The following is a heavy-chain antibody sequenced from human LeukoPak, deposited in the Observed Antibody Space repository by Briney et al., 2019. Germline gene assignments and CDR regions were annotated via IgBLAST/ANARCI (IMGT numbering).Heavy chain of an antibody. Sequence: PSETLSLTCTVSGDSISDSDYYWGWIRQPPGKGPEWIGSIYYTGSTYYNPSLKSRLTISVDTSNNQFSLKLNSVTAADTAVYYCARVQKELRTPGIWSGYYRGAFDIWGQGTMVTVSS. CDR1: GDSISDSDYY. CDR2: IYYTGST. D-gene: IGHD3-3*01. J-gene: IGHJ3*02. CDR3: ARVQKELRTPGIWSGYYRGAFDI. V-gene: IGHV4-39*02.